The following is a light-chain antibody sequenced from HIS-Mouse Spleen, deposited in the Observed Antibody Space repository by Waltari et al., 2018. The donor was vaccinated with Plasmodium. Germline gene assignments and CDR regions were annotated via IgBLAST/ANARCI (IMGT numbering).Light chain of an antibody. CDR2: GAS. J-gene: IGKJ3*01. CDR1: QSVSSN. CDR3: QQYNNWSFT. Sequence: EIVMTQSPATLSVSPGERATLSSRASQSVSSNLAWYQQKTGQAPRLLIYGASARATGIPARFSGSGSGTEFTLTISSLQSEDFAVYYCQQYNNWSFTFGPGTKVDIK. V-gene: IGKV3-15*01.